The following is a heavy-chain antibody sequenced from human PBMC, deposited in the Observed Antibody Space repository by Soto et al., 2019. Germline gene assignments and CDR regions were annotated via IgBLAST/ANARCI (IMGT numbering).Heavy chain of an antibody. V-gene: IGHV5-51*01. D-gene: IGHD5-12*01. CDR2: IYPGDSDT. CDR1: GYNFNTYW. Sequence: GESLKISCEGSGYNFNTYWIGWVRQMPGKVLEWMALIYPGDSDTRYSPPFEGQVTLSVDRSISTAYLQWSSLKASDTAIYYCATSTVSYVDIVSATTRGYFDHWGQGXLVTVYS. CDR3: ATSTVSYVDIVSATTRGYFDH. J-gene: IGHJ4*02.